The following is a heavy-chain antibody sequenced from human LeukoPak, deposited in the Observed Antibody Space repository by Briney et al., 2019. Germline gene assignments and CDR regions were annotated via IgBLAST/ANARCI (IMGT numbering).Heavy chain of an antibody. CDR1: GGSISSRSYY. CDR3: ARGEKVLDYLDY. D-gene: IGHD3-16*01. CDR2: ISDSGNT. V-gene: IGHV4-39*01. Sequence: PSETLSLTCTVSGGSISSRSYYWGWIRQPPGKGLEWIGTISDSGNTYYSPSLRSRVTISIDMSKNQFPLKLSSVTATDTAVYYCARGEKVLDYLDYWGQGTLVTVSS. J-gene: IGHJ4*02.